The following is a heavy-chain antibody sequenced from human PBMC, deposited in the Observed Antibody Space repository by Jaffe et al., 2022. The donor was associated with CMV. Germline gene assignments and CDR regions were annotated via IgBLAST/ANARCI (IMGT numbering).Heavy chain of an antibody. CDR1: GYTFTSYG. V-gene: IGHV1-18*04. J-gene: IGHJ4*02. D-gene: IGHD1-26*01. CDR2: ISAYNGNT. Sequence: QVQLVQSGAEVKKPGASVKVSCKASGYTFTSYGISWVRQAPGQGLEWMGWISAYNGNTNYAQKLQGRVTMTTDTSTSTAYMELRSLRSDDTAVYYCARDQTHVQWELLWLRTHPLDYWGQGTLVTVSS. CDR3: ARDQTHVQWELLWLRTHPLDY.